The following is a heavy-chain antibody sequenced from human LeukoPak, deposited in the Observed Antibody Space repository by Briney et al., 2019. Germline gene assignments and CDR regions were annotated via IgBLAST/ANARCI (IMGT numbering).Heavy chain of an antibody. D-gene: IGHD2-21*01. J-gene: IGHJ3*02. CDR1: GDSVSGNIVA. Sequence: PSQTLSLTCAVSGDSVSGNIVAWNWIRQSPSRGLEWLGRTYRGSSYYAPSMKSRISISPDTSKNQFSLHLNSVSPEDTAAYFCVRGQYSAFDIWGQGTLVIVSS. CDR2: TYRGSS. CDR3: VRGQYSAFDI. V-gene: IGHV6-1*01.